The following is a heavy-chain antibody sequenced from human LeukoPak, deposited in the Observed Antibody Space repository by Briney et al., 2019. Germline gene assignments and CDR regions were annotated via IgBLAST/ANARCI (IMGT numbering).Heavy chain of an antibody. CDR2: INHSEST. CDR3: ARTRYYYNSRSYGAPYYFDY. CDR1: GGSFSGYY. D-gene: IGHD3-10*01. Sequence: PSETLSLTCAVYGGSFSGYYWSWIRQPPGKGLEWIGEINHSESTNYNPSLKSRVTISVDTSKNHFSLKLTSVTAADTAVYYCARTRYYYNSRSYGAPYYFDYWGQGTLVTVSS. V-gene: IGHV4-34*01. J-gene: IGHJ4*02.